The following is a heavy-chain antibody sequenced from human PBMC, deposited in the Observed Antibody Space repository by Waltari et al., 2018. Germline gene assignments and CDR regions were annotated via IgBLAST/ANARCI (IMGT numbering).Heavy chain of an antibody. Sequence: QVQLQESGPGLVKPSQTLSLTCTVSGGSISSGRYYWSWIRQPAGKGLEWIGRIYTSGSTNYNPSLKSRVTISVDTSKNQFSLKLSSVTAADTAVYYCARAPTGTSWFDPWGQGTLVTVSS. CDR3: ARAPTGTSWFDP. CDR2: IYTSGST. V-gene: IGHV4-61*02. CDR1: GGSISSGRYY. D-gene: IGHD1-7*01. J-gene: IGHJ5*02.